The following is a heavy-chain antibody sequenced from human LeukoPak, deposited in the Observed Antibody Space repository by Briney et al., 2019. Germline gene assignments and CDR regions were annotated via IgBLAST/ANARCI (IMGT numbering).Heavy chain of an antibody. J-gene: IGHJ4*02. CDR1: GYTFTGYY. Sequence: GASVKVSCKASGYTFTGYYMHWVRQATGQGLEWMGWMNPNSGNSVYAQKFQGRVTMTRSTSISTAYMELSSLRSEDTAVYYCARVQRVSFPLKYYFDYWGQGTLVTVSS. CDR2: MNPNSGNS. CDR3: ARVQRVSFPLKYYFDY. V-gene: IGHV1-8*02. D-gene: IGHD2-21*01.